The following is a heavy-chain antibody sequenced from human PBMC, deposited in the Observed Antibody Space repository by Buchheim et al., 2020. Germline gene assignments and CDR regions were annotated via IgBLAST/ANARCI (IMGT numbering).Heavy chain of an antibody. D-gene: IGHD3-3*01. CDR2: ISYDGSNK. CDR3: AKRYDFWSGYYKY. J-gene: IGHJ4*02. Sequence: QVQLVESGGGVVQPGRSLRLSCAASGFTFSSYGMHWVRQAPGKGLEWVAVISYDGSNKYYADSVKGRFTISRDNSKNTLYLQMNSLRAEDTAVYYCAKRYDFWSGYYKYWGQGTL. V-gene: IGHV3-30*18. CDR1: GFTFSSYG.